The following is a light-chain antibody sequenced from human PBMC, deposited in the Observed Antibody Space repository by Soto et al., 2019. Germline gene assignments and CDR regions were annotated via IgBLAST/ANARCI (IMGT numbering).Light chain of an antibody. J-gene: IGKJ2*01. CDR2: ETS. V-gene: IGKV1-17*03. CDR3: LQHNSYPYT. CDR1: QDISRF. Sequence: DVQMTQSPSAMSASVGDRVTITCRATQDISRFVAWFQQKPGKAPERLIYETSTLQPGVPSRFSGSGSGTEFTLAISGLQPEDVATYYCLQHNSYPYTFGQGTKVYIK.